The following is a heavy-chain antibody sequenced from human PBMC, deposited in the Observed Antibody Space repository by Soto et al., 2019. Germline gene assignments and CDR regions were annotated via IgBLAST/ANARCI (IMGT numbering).Heavy chain of an antibody. CDR1: GFTFSSYS. D-gene: IGHD3-16*01. CDR2: ISSSSSYI. CDR3: ARGRMKGSLLGHYGMDV. V-gene: IGHV3-21*01. Sequence: GGSLRLSCAASGFTFSSYSMNWVRQAPGKGLEWVSSISSSSSYIYYADSVKGRFTISRDNAKNSLYLQMNSLRAEDTAVYYCARGRMKGSLLGHYGMDVWGQGTTVTVSS. J-gene: IGHJ6*02.